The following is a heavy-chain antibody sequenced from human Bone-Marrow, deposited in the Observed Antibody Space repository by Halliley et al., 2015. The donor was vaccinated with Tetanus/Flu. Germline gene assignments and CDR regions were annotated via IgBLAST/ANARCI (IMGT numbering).Heavy chain of an antibody. CDR3: ARGLMSGAFDI. V-gene: IGHV4-28*03. Sequence: GLEWIGYIHYRGIPNYIVPLQRQVSISIDASKNQFSLRLKSVSAVDTAVYYCARGLMSGAFDIWGQGTAITVSS. CDR2: IHYRGIP. D-gene: IGHD3-16*01. J-gene: IGHJ3*02.